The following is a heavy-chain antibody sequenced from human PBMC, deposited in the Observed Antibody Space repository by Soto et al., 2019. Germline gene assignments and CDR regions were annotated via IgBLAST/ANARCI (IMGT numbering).Heavy chain of an antibody. CDR3: ARFLRHLLPTIDF. Sequence: QVQLVQSGAEVKEPGASVRVSCKASGYTFTSYDINWVRQATGQGLEWMGWMNPESRNTGYAQKFQGRVTMTRGTFINTAYMELTSLRSEDTAVYYCARFLRHLLPTIDFWGPGTLVTVSS. D-gene: IGHD1-26*01. CDR2: MNPESRNT. CDR1: GYTFTSYD. J-gene: IGHJ4*02. V-gene: IGHV1-8*01.